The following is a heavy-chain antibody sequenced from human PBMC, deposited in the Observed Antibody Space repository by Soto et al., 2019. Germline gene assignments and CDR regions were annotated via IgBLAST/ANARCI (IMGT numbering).Heavy chain of an antibody. J-gene: IGHJ4*02. Sequence: SETLSLTCTVSGGSISSGSYHWSWIRQHPGKGLEWIGNIYYSGSSYYNPSLKSRATISIDTSKDRFSLRLGSVTAADTAVYYCARVEGSSYYFRHDCWGRGTLVTSPQ. D-gene: IGHD1-26*01. CDR2: IYYSGSS. CDR1: GGSISSGSYH. CDR3: ARVEGSSYYFRHDC. V-gene: IGHV4-31*03.